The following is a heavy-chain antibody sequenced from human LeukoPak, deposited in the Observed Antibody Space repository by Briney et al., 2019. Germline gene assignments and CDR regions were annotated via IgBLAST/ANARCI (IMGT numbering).Heavy chain of an antibody. CDR3: ARGMGSPDY. CDR2: IYYSGSI. J-gene: IGHJ4*02. V-gene: IGHV4-59*01. CDR1: GGSISNYY. D-gene: IGHD1-26*01. Sequence: NPSETLSLTCTVSGGSISNYYWSWIRQPPGKGLEWIGYIYYSGSINYNPSLKSRVTISLDTSKNQFSLKLTSVTAADTAVYYCARGMGSPDYWGQGTLVTVSS.